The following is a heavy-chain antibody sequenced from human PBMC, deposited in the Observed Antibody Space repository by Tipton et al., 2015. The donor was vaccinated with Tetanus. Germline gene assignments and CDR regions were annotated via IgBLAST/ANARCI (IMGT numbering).Heavy chain of an antibody. CDR1: GFTFSSYS. V-gene: IGHV3-48*04. CDR2: ISGSDTTI. CDR3: ATEYSSSSGYYYYGMDV. J-gene: IGHJ6*02. D-gene: IGHD6-6*01. Sequence: SLRLSCAASGFTFSSYSMNWVRQAPGKGLEWVSFISGSDTTIQYADSVKGRFTVSRDNTKNSLYLQMNSLRAEDTAVYYCATEYSSSSGYYYYGMDVWGQGTTVTVSS.